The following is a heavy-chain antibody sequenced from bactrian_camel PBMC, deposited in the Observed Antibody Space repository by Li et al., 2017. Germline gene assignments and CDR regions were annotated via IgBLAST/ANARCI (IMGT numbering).Heavy chain of an antibody. V-gene: IGHV3S6*01. CDR1: QYTLDNHC. CDR2: LYTAINET. D-gene: IGHD3*01. J-gene: IGHJ4*01. Sequence: HVQLVESGGDSVQAGGSLTLSCQASQYTLDNHCMAWFRQSRGKEREGIAALYTAINETHYADSVKGRFTLVRDNARNTLYLQMDSLKPEDSGQYVCAADSCSYCSDGLCYTSGGALANKYLGQGTQVTVS.